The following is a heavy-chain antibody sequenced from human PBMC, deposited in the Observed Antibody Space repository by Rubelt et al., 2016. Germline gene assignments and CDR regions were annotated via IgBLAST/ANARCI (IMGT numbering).Heavy chain of an antibody. Sequence: VQLQESGPGLVRPSETLSLTCTVSGDSINNYYYNWIRQPPGKGLEWVATVNQDGSGQYHVDSVGGRFTISRDNATNSLYLQMISLRVEETAVYYGARGRTLGYWGQGALVTVSS. D-gene: IGHD2/OR15-2a*01. CDR3: ARGRTLGY. CDR2: VNQDGSGQ. V-gene: IGHV3-7*01. J-gene: IGHJ4*02. CDR1: GDSINNYY.